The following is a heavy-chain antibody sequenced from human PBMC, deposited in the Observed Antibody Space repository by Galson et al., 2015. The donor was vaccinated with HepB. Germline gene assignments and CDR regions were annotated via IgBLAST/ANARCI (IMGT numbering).Heavy chain of an antibody. CDR2: IGTAGDT. D-gene: IGHD2-15*01. V-gene: IGHV3-13*04. CDR1: GFTFSSYD. CDR3: ARGHCSGGSCYEGSYWYFDL. Sequence: SLRLSCAASGFTFSSYDMHWVRQATGKGLEWVSAIGTAGDTYYPGSVKGRFTISRENAKNSLYLQMNSLRAGDTAVYYCARGHCSGGSCYEGSYWYFDLWGRGTLVTVSS. J-gene: IGHJ2*01.